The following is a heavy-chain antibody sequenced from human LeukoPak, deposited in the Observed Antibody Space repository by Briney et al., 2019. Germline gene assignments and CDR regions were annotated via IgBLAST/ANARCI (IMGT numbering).Heavy chain of an antibody. J-gene: IGHJ4*02. CDR1: GFTYSNYW. D-gene: IGHD6-13*01. Sequence: GGSLRLSCAASGFTYSNYWMSWVRQAPGKGLEWVASIKQDGSEKYYVDSVKGRFTISRENAKNSLYLQMNSLRAEDTAVYYCVRDRRYSSSWYPYWGQGTLVTVSS. CDR2: IKQDGSEK. CDR3: VRDRRYSSSWYPY. V-gene: IGHV3-7*01.